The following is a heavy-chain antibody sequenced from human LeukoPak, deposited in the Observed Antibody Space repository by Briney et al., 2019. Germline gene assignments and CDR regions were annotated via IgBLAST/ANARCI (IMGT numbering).Heavy chain of an antibody. V-gene: IGHV4-38-2*02. J-gene: IGHJ6*03. Sequence: SETLSLTCTVSGYSISSGYYWGWIRQPPGKGLEWIGNIYHSGSTYYNPSLKSRVTISVDRSKNQFSLKLSSVTAADTAVYYCARARRYCSSTSCYNDYYYYMDVWGKGTTVTVSS. CDR2: IYHSGST. CDR1: GYSISSGYY. CDR3: ARARRYCSSTSCYNDYYYYMDV. D-gene: IGHD2-2*02.